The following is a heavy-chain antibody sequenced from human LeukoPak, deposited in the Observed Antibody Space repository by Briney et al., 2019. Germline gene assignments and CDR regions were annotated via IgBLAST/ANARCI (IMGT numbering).Heavy chain of an antibody. CDR2: INTNTGNP. D-gene: IGHD3/OR15-3a*01. V-gene: IGHV7-4-1*02. CDR3: ARALSVGYDFWTGYILDY. J-gene: IGHJ4*02. CDR1: GYTFTSCP. Sequence: ASVKVSCKASGYTFTSCPMNWVRQAPGQGLEWMGWINTNTGNPTYAQGFTGRFVFSLDTSVSTAYLQISSLKAEDTAVYYCARALSVGYDFWTGYILDYWGQGTLVTVSS.